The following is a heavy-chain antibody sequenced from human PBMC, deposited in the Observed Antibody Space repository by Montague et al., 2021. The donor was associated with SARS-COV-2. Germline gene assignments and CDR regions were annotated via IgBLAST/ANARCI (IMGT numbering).Heavy chain of an antibody. CDR3: AREKRHYCSSTSCYDNYYYYYGMDV. J-gene: IGHJ6*01. CDR1: GASISSGGYY. D-gene: IGHD2-2*01. CDR2: IYYSGST. V-gene: IGHV4-31*03. Sequence: TLSLTRTVSGASISSGGYYWSWIRQHPGKGLEWIGYIYYSGSTYYNPSLKSRVTISVDTSKNQFSLKLSSVTAADTAVYYCAREKRHYCSSTSCYDNYYYYYGMDVWGQGTTVTVSP.